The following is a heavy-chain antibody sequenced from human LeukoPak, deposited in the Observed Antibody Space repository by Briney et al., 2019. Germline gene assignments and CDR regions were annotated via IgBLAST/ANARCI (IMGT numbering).Heavy chain of an antibody. CDR2: IYHSGST. Sequence: SGTLSLTCAVSGGSISSSNWWSWVRPPPGKGLEWIGEIYHSGSTNYNPSLKRRVTISVDKSKNQFSLKLSSVTAADTAVYYCARERAAAGTRLDYWGQGTLVTVSS. V-gene: IGHV4-4*02. J-gene: IGHJ4*02. CDR1: GGSISSSNW. D-gene: IGHD6-13*01. CDR3: ARERAAAGTRLDY.